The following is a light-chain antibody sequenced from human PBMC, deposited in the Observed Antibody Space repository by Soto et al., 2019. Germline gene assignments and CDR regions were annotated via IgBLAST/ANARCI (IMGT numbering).Light chain of an antibody. CDR2: GAS. CDR1: HIVNSN. J-gene: IGKJ1*01. Sequence: EIVMTQSPATLSVSPGDRATLSCRASHIVNSNLAWYQQKPGQAPRLLIYGASTRATDIPARFSGSGSGTEFTLTISSLQSEDFAVYYCQQYNNWPRTFGQGTKVDIK. V-gene: IGKV3-15*01. CDR3: QQYNNWPRT.